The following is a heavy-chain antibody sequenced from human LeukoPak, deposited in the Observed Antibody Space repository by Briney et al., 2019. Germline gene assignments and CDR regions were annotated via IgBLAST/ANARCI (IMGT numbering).Heavy chain of an antibody. Sequence: GSSVKVSCKASGGTFSSYAISWVRQAPGQGLEWMGRIIPILGTANYAQKFQGRVTITADKSTSTAYMELSSLRSEDTAVYYCARGDSGSYYDTWFDPWGQGTLVTVSS. CDR1: GGTFSSYA. V-gene: IGHV1-69*04. CDR3: ARGDSGSYYDTWFDP. J-gene: IGHJ5*02. CDR2: IIPILGTA. D-gene: IGHD1-26*01.